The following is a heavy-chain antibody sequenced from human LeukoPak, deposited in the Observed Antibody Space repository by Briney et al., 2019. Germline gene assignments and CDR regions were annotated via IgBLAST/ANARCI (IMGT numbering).Heavy chain of an antibody. CDR3: AKGARWEQWLVQGIYWCFDV. Sequence: GVYLTLYCAASGFTFSTYDMSGQRQAPGKGRQGGSGTSGSSENTYYTDSVKGRFTIYRDNYKNTLYLKMNSLRAEDTAVYCCAKGARWEQWLVQGIYWCFDVWGRGTLVTVSS. V-gene: IGHV3-23*01. D-gene: IGHD6-19*01. J-gene: IGHJ2*01. CDR1: GFTFSTYD. CDR2: TSGSSENT.